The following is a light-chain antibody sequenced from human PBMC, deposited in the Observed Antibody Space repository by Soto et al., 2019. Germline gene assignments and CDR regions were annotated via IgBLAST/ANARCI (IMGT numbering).Light chain of an antibody. CDR3: QSYDSSLSAYV. CDR1: RSNIGAGYY. Sequence: QSVLTQPPSVSGAPGQRVTISCTGTRSNIGAGYYVHWYQQLPGTAPKLLIYGNSNRPSGVPDRFSGSMSGTSASLAITGLQAEDEADYSCQSYDSSLSAYVFATGTKLTVL. CDR2: GNS. V-gene: IGLV1-40*01. J-gene: IGLJ1*01.